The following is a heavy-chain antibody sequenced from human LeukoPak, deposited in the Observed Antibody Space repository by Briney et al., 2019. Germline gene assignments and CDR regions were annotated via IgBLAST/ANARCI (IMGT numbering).Heavy chain of an antibody. Sequence: GGSLRLSCAASGFTFSSYRMSWVRQAPGKGLEWMSSIKQDGSEKYYLDSVKGRFTISRDNADNSLYLQMNSLRAEDTAVYYCARGYWGQYHWYFDLWGRGTLVTVSS. CDR3: ARGYWGQYHWYFDL. J-gene: IGHJ2*01. CDR2: IKQDGSEK. CDR1: GFTFSSYR. V-gene: IGHV3-7*01. D-gene: IGHD3-16*01.